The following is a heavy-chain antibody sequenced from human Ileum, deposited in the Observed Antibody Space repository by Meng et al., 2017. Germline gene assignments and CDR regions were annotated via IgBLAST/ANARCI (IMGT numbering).Heavy chain of an antibody. CDR2: INHSGST. V-gene: IGHV4-34*01. Sequence: QGQFLPWGVGLLKPTETLSLTCAVYGGSFSGYYWSWIRQPPGKGLEWIGEINHSGSTNYNPSLKSRVTISVDTSKNQFSLKLSSVTAADTAVYYCARGGPWFDPWGQGTLVTVSS. CDR3: ARGGPWFDP. CDR1: GGSFSGYY. J-gene: IGHJ5*02.